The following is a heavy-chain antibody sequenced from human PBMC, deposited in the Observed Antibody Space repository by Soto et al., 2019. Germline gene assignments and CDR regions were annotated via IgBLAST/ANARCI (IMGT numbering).Heavy chain of an antibody. D-gene: IGHD3-9*01. Sequence: RLSCAASGFTFSSYGIHWVRQAPGKGLEWVAVISYDGSNKYYADSVKGRFTISRDNSKNLLYLQMNSLGAEDTAVYYCAKDYYDTLTGYYGPDYWGQGTLVTVSS. CDR2: ISYDGSNK. J-gene: IGHJ4*02. V-gene: IGHV3-30*18. CDR3: AKDYYDTLTGYYGPDY. CDR1: GFTFSSYG.